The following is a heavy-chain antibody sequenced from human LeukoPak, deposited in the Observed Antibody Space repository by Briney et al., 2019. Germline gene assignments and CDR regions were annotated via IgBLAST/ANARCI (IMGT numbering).Heavy chain of an antibody. Sequence: SVKVSCKASGYTFTSYDINWVRQAPGQGLEWMGGIIPIFGTANYAQKFQGRVTITADESTSTAYMELSSLRSEDTAVYYCASGGVIAAADTDYWGQGTLVTVSS. CDR2: IIPIFGTA. V-gene: IGHV1-69*13. D-gene: IGHD6-13*01. CDR3: ASGGVIAAADTDY. CDR1: GYTFTSYD. J-gene: IGHJ4*02.